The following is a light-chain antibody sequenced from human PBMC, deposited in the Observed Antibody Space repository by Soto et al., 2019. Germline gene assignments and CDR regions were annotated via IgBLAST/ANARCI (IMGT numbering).Light chain of an antibody. CDR2: DVS. V-gene: IGLV2-14*03. CDR3: CSYTSSSTPWV. CDR1: SSDVGGYNY. Sequence: QSVLTQPASVSGSPGQSITISCTGTSSDVGGYNYVSWYQQHPGKAPKLMIYDVSDRPSGVSNRFSASKSGNTASLTISGLQAEDEADYYCCSYTSSSTPWVFGTGTXVTVL. J-gene: IGLJ1*01.